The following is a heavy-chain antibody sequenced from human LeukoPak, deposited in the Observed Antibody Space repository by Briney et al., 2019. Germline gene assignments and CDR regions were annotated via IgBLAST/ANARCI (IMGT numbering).Heavy chain of an antibody. CDR1: GFTFSSYE. CDR2: ISSSGSTI. D-gene: IGHD3-10*01. CDR3: ARSFDNYYALPGGY. V-gene: IGHV3-48*03. J-gene: IGHJ4*02. Sequence: GGSLRLSCAASGFTFSSYEMNRVRQAPGKGLEWVSYISSSGSTIYYADSVKGRFTISRDNAKNSLYLQMNSLRAEDTAVCYCARSFDNYYALPGGYWGQGTLVTVSS.